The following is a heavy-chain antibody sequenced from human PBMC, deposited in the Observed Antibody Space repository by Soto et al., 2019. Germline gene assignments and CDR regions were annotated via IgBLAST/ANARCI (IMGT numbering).Heavy chain of an antibody. CDR1: GGSISSSSYY. D-gene: IGHD5-18*01. CDR3: ARRRGYSYGYNYYYGMDV. J-gene: IGHJ6*02. Sequence: KTSETLSLTCTVSGGSISSSSYYWGWIRQPPGKGLEWIGSIYYSGSTYYNPSLKSRVTISVDTSKNQFSLKLSSVTAADTAVYYCARRRGYSYGYNYYYGMDVWGQGTTVTVSS. V-gene: IGHV4-39*01. CDR2: IYYSGST.